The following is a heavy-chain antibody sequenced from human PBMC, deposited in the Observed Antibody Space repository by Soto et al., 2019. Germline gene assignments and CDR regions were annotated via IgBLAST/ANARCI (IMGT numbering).Heavy chain of an antibody. CDR3: ARGVLYYSMDV. CDR2: ISVTGAII. J-gene: IGHJ6*03. CDR1: GFNFSSHS. D-gene: IGHD3-10*01. Sequence: EVHLVESGGGLVQPGGSLRLSCAASGFNFSSHSMNWVRQAPGKGLEWISYISVTGAIIYYADSVKGRFAISRDNAKNSLYLQMDSLRTEDTAVYYCARGVLYYSMDVWGKGTTVTVSS. V-gene: IGHV3-48*01.